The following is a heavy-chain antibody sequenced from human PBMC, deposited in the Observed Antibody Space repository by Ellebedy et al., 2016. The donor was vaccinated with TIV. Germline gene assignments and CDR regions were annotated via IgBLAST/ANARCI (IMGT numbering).Heavy chain of an antibody. CDR2: IYYSGST. CDR1: GGSISSYY. Sequence: SETLSLXCTVSGGSISSYYWSWIRQPPGKGLEWIGYIYYSGSTNYNPSLKSRVTISVDTSKNQFSRKLSSVTAADTAVYYCARWYSSGLDYWGQGTLVTVSS. V-gene: IGHV4-59*01. J-gene: IGHJ4*02. CDR3: ARWYSSGLDY. D-gene: IGHD6-19*01.